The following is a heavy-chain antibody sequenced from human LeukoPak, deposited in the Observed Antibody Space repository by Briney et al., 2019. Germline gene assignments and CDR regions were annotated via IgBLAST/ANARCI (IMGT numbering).Heavy chain of an antibody. Sequence: SETLSLTCTVSGGSITKSNYYWAWIRQPPGKGLEWIGYIYYIGNTNYNPSLKSRVTISVDTSKNQFSLKLTSVTAADTSVYYCASVMGYCSRGSCYHFDYWGQGTLVTASS. CDR3: ASVMGYCSRGSCYHFDY. D-gene: IGHD2-15*01. J-gene: IGHJ4*02. V-gene: IGHV4-39*01. CDR1: GGSITKSNYY. CDR2: IYYIGNT.